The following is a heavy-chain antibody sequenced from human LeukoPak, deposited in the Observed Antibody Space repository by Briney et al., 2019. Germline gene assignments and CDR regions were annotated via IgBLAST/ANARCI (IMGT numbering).Heavy chain of an antibody. J-gene: IGHJ4*02. CDR1: GGSFSGYY. CDR2: MHSSGST. D-gene: IGHD3-22*01. Sequence: SETLSLICAVYGGSFSGYYWSWVRQPPGKGLEWIGSMHSSGSTYYNPSLKSRLTISIDMSKNQFSLKLNSVTAADTAVYYCAREMYDSGGYRVSYFDYWGQGTLVTVSS. CDR3: AREMYDSGGYRVSYFDY. V-gene: IGHV4-34*01.